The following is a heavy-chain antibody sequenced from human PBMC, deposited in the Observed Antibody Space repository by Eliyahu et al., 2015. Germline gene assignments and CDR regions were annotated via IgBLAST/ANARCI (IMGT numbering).Heavy chain of an antibody. Sequence: EVQLVESGGGLVQPGGSLRLSCAAXGFPFSXXWXHWVRQAPGKGLVWVSRINSDGSSTSYADSVKGRFTISRDNAKNTLYLQMNSLRAEDTAVYYCARDFRHSSGWYPPGVFDYWGQGTLVTVSS. CDR1: GFPFSXXW. CDR3: ARDFRHSSGWYPPGVFDY. J-gene: IGHJ4*02. D-gene: IGHD6-19*01. CDR2: INSDGSST. V-gene: IGHV3-74*01.